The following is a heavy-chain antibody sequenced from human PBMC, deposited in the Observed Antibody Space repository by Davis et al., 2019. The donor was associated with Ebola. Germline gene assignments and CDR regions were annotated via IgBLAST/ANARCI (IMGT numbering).Heavy chain of an antibody. J-gene: IGHJ4*02. CDR3: ARDPSDYVGALDY. CDR2: ISYDGSNK. V-gene: IGHV3-30*19. D-gene: IGHD1-26*01. Sequence: GESLKISCAASGFTFSSYGMHWVRQAPGKGLEWVAVISYDGSNKYYADSVKGRFTISRDNSKNTLYLQMNSLRAEDTAVYYCARDPSDYVGALDYWGQGTLVTVSS. CDR1: GFTFSSYG.